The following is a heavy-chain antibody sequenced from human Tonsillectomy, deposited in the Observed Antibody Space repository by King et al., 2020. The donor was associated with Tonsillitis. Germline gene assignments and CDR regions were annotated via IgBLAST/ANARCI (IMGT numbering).Heavy chain of an antibody. D-gene: IGHD6-6*01. CDR2: INHSGST. V-gene: IGHV4-34*01. CDR1: GGSFSGYY. Sequence: VQLQQWGAGLLKPSETLSLPCAVYGGSFSGYYWSWLRQPPGKGLEWIGEINHSGSTNYNPSLKSRVTISVDTSKNQFSLKLSSVTAADTAVFYCARWITGSSSVFDYWGLGTLVTVSS. J-gene: IGHJ4*02. CDR3: ARWITGSSSVFDY.